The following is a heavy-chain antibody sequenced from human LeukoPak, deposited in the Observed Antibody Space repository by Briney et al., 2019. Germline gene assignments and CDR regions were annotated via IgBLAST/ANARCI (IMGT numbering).Heavy chain of an antibody. D-gene: IGHD3-10*01. CDR2: ISYDASNK. V-gene: IGHV3-30*18. CDR3: AKDRREPPAPLSVVRGLLDY. Sequence: GGSLRLSCAASGFIFSSNGMHWVRQAPGKGLEWVAIISYDASNKYYADSVKGRFTISRDNSKNTLYLQMNSLRTEDTAVYYCAKDRREPPAPLSVVRGLLDYWGQGTLVTVSS. J-gene: IGHJ4*02. CDR1: GFIFSSNG.